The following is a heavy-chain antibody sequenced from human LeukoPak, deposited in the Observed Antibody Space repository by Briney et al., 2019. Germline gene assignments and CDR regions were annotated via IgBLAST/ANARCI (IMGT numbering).Heavy chain of an antibody. CDR2: ISSSSSTI. D-gene: IGHD4-23*01. Sequence: GGSLRLSCAASGFTFSSYSMNWVRQAPGKGLEWVSYISSSSSTIYYADSVKGRFTISRDNAKNSLYLQMNSLRAEDTAVYYCARDPQNYGGRSAFDIWGQGTMVTVSS. CDR3: ARDPQNYGGRSAFDI. CDR1: GFTFSSYS. J-gene: IGHJ3*02. V-gene: IGHV3-48*01.